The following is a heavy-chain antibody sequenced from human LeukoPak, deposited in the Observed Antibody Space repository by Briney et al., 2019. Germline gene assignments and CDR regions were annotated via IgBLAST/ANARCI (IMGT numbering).Heavy chain of an antibody. CDR1: GGSISSYY. CDR2: IYYSGST. J-gene: IGHJ6*02. Sequence: PSETLSLTCTVSGGSISSYYWSWIRQPPGKGLEWIGYIYYSGSTNYNPSLKSRVTKSVDTSKNQFSLKLSSVTAADTAVYYCARDDCSGGSCYIYGMDVWGQGTTVTVSS. D-gene: IGHD2-15*01. CDR3: ARDDCSGGSCYIYGMDV. V-gene: IGHV4-59*01.